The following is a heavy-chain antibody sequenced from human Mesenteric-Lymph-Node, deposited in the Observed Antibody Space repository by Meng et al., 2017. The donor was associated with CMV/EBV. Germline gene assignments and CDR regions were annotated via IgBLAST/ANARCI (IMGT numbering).Heavy chain of an antibody. CDR3: ARVTGPIDY. J-gene: IGHJ4*02. V-gene: IGHV1-8*02. Sequence: KVSCQASGYTFTSYAMKWVRQAPGQGLEWMGWMNPNSGNTGSAQKFQGRVTMTRDISISTAYMELSSLRSEDTAVYYCARVTGPIDYWGQGTLVTVSS. D-gene: IGHD3-9*01. CDR1: GYTFTSYA. CDR2: MNPNSGNT.